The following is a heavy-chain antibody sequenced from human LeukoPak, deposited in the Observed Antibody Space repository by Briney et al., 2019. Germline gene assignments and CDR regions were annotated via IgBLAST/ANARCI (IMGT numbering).Heavy chain of an antibody. CDR1: GYPFTGYF. J-gene: IGHJ3*02. CDR3: ARGITGTTGDQDDAFDI. V-gene: IGHV1-2*02. CDR2: FKPSNGDT. Sequence: GASVKVSCKASGYPFTGYFLHWVRQAPGQGLEWMGWFKPSNGDTNYAQKFQGRVTMTRDTSISTAYMELSRLRSDDTAVYYCARGITGTTGDQDDAFDIWGQGTMVTVSS. D-gene: IGHD1-7*01.